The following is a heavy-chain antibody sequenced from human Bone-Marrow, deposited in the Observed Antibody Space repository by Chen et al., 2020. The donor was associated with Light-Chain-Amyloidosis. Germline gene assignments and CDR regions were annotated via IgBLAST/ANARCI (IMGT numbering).Heavy chain of an antibody. Sequence: EVPLEQSGPEVKKPGESLKISCKGSGSTFPNYWIGWVRQIPGKGLEWMGVIYPDDSEARYSPSFEGQVTMSVDKSITTAYLQWRSLNAADTAMYDCARRRDGYNFDYWGQGTLVTVSS. J-gene: IGHJ4*02. CDR2: IYPDDSEA. CDR1: GSTFPNYW. CDR3: ARRRDGYNFDY. V-gene: IGHV5-51*01. D-gene: IGHD5-12*01.